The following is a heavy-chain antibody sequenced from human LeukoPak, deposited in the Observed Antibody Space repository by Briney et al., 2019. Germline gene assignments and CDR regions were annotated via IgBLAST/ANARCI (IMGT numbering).Heavy chain of an antibody. CDR3: ARGLQWAAAGPNFDY. CDR2: ISYDGSNK. Sequence: GGSLRLSCAASRFTFSSYAMNWVRQAPGKGLEWVAVISYDGSNKYYADSVKGRFTISRDNSKNTLFLQMNSLRAEDTAVYYCARGLQWAAAGPNFDYWGQGTLVTVSS. D-gene: IGHD6-13*01. CDR1: RFTFSSYA. J-gene: IGHJ4*02. V-gene: IGHV3-30-3*01.